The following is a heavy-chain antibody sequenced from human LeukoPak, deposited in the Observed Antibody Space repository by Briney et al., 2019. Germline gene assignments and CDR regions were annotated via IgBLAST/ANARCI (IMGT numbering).Heavy chain of an antibody. Sequence: ASVKVSCKASGYTFTSYGISWVRQAPGQGLEWMGWINTNTRNPTYALGFTGRFVFSLDSSVSTAYLQITSLQAEDTAVYYCARVINFNWSDMWGQGTLVTVSS. V-gene: IGHV7-4-1*02. D-gene: IGHD3-3*01. J-gene: IGHJ4*02. CDR2: INTNTRNP. CDR3: ARVINFNWSDM. CDR1: GYTFTSYG.